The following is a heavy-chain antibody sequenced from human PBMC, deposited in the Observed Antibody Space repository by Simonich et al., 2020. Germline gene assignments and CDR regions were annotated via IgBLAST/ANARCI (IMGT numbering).Heavy chain of an antibody. Sequence: EVQLVESGGGLVQPGGSLRLSCAASGFTFSSYWMHWVRRAPGKGLVWGSRINKEGSSTSYADSGKGRFTISRDNAKNTLYLQMNSLRAEDTAVYYCARNRLDYWGQGTLVTVSS. V-gene: IGHV3-74*01. J-gene: IGHJ4*02. CDR1: GFTFSSYW. CDR3: ARNRLDY. CDR2: INKEGSST.